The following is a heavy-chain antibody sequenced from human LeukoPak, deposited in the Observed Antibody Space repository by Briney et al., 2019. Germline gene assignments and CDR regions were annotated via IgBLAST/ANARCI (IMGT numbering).Heavy chain of an antibody. V-gene: IGHV1-2*02. J-gene: IGHJ4*02. Sequence: ASVKVSCKTSGYTFTDYYLHWVRQAPGQGLEWVGWIHPNTGATHYAQKFQGRLTMTRDTSISTVCMELTRPRFDDTAVYYCARDMGRYSGYDYDYWGQGTLVTASS. CDR2: IHPNTGAT. D-gene: IGHD5-12*01. CDR1: GYTFTDYY. CDR3: ARDMGRYSGYDYDY.